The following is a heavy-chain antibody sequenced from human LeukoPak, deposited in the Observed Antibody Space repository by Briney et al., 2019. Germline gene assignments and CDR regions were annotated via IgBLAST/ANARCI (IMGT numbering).Heavy chain of an antibody. J-gene: IGHJ2*01. CDR3: ARSYCSGGSCYPTAHFDL. Sequence: GASVKVSCKASGYTFTSYGISWVRQAPGQGPEWMGWISAYNGNTNYAQKLQGRVTMTTDTSTSTAYMELRSLRSDDTAVYYCARSYCSGGSCYPTAHFDLWGRGTLVTVSS. V-gene: IGHV1-18*01. CDR2: ISAYNGNT. CDR1: GYTFTSYG. D-gene: IGHD2-15*01.